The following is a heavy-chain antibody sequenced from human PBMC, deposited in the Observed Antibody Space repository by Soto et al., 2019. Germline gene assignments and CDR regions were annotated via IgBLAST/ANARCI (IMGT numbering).Heavy chain of an antibody. CDR1: GFTFSSYA. CDR3: AKGVGFQIFFDY. Sequence: RGSLRLSCAASGFTFSSYAMSWVRQAPGKGLEWVSAISGSGGSTYYADSVKGRFTISRDNSKNTLYLQMNSLRAEDTAVYYCAKGVGFQIFFDYWGQGTLVTVSS. D-gene: IGHD1-26*01. J-gene: IGHJ4*02. V-gene: IGHV3-23*01. CDR2: ISGSGGST.